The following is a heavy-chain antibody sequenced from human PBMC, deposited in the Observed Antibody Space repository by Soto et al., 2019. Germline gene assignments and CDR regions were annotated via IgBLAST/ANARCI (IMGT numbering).Heavy chain of an antibody. CDR2: VNPYGASS. Sequence: QVQVVQSGAEVKEPGASVKVSCKASGYSSSNYYTHWVRQAPGQGIEWMGIVNPYGASSNYAQSCRGRVTLTRDTSTNTDYMDLSRLTSDDTAVYYCASVTTSWSNWGQGTLVTVSS. CDR1: GYSSSNYY. V-gene: IGHV1-46*01. D-gene: IGHD6-13*01. CDR3: ASVTTSWSN. J-gene: IGHJ4*02.